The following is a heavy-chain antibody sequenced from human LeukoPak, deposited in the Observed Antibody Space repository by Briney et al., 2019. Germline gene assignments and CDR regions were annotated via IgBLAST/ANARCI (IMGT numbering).Heavy chain of an antibody. CDR1: RYTFTGYY. J-gene: IGHJ4*02. CDR3: ARAGVVPAAIRSPFDF. Sequence: GASVKVSCRTSRYTFTGYYMHWVRQAPRQGLEWMGWINPKNGDTNYAQKFQGRVTMTRDTSIDTAFMELSNLRSDDTAVYYCARAGVVPAAIRSPFDFWGQGTLVTVSS. V-gene: IGHV1-2*02. CDR2: INPKNGDT. D-gene: IGHD2-2*02.